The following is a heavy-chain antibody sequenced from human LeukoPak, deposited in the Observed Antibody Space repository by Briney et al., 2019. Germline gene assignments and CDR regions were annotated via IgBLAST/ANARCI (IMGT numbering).Heavy chain of an antibody. CDR3: ARHPNYYYYMDV. J-gene: IGHJ6*03. V-gene: IGHV4-4*09. CDR2: IYTSGST. Sequence: KSSETLSLTCTVSGGSISSYYWSWIRQPPGKGLEWIGYIYTSGSTNYNPSLKSRVTISVDASKNQFSLKLSSVTAADTAVYYCARHPNYYYYMDVWGKGTTVTVSS. CDR1: GGSISSYY.